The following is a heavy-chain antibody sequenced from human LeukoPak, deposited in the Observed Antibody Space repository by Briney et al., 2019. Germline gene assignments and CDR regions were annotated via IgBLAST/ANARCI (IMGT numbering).Heavy chain of an antibody. D-gene: IGHD6-13*01. Sequence: KPSETLSLTCTVSGYSISSGYYWGWIRQPPGKGLEWIGSIYHSGSTYYNPSLKSRVTISVDTSKNQFSLKLSSVTAADTAVYYCAVDAGSSKNWFDPWGQGTLVTVSS. CDR3: AVDAGSSKNWFDP. CDR1: GYSISSGYY. J-gene: IGHJ5*02. CDR2: IYHSGST. V-gene: IGHV4-38-2*02.